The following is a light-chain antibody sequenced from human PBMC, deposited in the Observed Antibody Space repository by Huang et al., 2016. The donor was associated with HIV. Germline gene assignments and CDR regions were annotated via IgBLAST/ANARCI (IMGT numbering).Light chain of an antibody. J-gene: IGKJ4*01. CDR2: KIS. V-gene: IGKV2-30*02. CDR1: QGLVHSDGNTY. Sequence: DVVMTQSPLSLAVTLGQPASISCRSSQGLVHSDGNTYLNWFHQRPGQSPRRLIYKISNRDSGVPDRVSGSGSGTDFTLKISRVEAEDVGVYYCMQGKHWPRLTFGGGTKVEIK. CDR3: MQGKHWPRLT.